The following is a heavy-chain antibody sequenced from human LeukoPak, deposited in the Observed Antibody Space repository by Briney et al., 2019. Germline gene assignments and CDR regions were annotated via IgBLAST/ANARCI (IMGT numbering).Heavy chain of an antibody. Sequence: GGSLRLSCVASGFTVSGNYMTWVRQAPGRRLEWVSVIYSGGSTYYADSVKGRFTVSRDNSKNTLHLQMNSLRVDDTAVYYCARRFFYGDYFDYWGQGTLVTVSS. D-gene: IGHD4-17*01. CDR3: ARRFFYGDYFDY. CDR1: GFTVSGNY. CDR2: IYSGGST. V-gene: IGHV3-66*01. J-gene: IGHJ4*02.